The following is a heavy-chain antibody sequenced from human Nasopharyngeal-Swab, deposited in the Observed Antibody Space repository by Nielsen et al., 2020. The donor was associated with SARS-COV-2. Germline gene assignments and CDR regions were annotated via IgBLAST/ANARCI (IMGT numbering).Heavy chain of an antibody. D-gene: IGHD4-17*01. V-gene: IGHV4-4*02. CDR1: GGSISSSNW. Sequence: SETLSLTCAVSGGSISSSNWWRWVRQPPGKGLEWIGEIYHSGSTNYNPSLKSRVTISVDKSKNQFSLKLSSVTAADTAVYYCARGLTTVPTRWFDPWGQGTLVTVSS. CDR3: ARGLTTVPTRWFDP. CDR2: IYHSGST. J-gene: IGHJ5*02.